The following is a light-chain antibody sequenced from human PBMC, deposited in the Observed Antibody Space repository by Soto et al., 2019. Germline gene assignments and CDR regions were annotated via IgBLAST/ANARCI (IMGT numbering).Light chain of an antibody. CDR1: VLAKKY. V-gene: IGLV3-27*01. CDR2: KDS. J-gene: IGLJ3*02. CDR3: YSAADNYRV. Sequence: SYELTQPSSVSVSPGQTARITCSGDVLAKKYARWFQQKPGQAPVLVIYKDSERPSGIPERFSGSSSGTTVTLTISGAQVEDEADYYCYSAADNYRVFCGGTKLTVL.